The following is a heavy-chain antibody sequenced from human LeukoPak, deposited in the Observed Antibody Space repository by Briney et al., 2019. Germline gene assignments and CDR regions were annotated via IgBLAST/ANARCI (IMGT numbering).Heavy chain of an antibody. V-gene: IGHV4-4*07. Sequence: PSETLSLTCTVSGGSISSHYWNWIRQPAGKGLEWIGRKFIRGSANYSPSLKSRVSMSLDKSRSQFSLNLSSVTAADTAVYYCARDQGWVGVSVSLDLWGPGTLVTVSS. CDR1: GGSISSHY. CDR2: KFIRGSA. J-gene: IGHJ5*02. D-gene: IGHD3-3*01. CDR3: ARDQGWVGVSVSLDL.